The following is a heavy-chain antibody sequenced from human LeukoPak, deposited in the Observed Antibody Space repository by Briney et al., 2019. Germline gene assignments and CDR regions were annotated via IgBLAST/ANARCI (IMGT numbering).Heavy chain of an antibody. V-gene: IGHV1-2*02. D-gene: IGHD3-22*01. CDR2: INPNAGGT. CDR3: SSGYSTVPF. J-gene: IGHJ4*02. CDR1: GYTFICYY. Sequence: ASVKVSCQASGYTFICYYIHWVRPPPGQGHDSMGCINPNAGGTSYAQKFHGRVTMTRDTSISTAYMELSRLTSGDTAVYYCSSGYSTVPFWGEGTLVTVSS.